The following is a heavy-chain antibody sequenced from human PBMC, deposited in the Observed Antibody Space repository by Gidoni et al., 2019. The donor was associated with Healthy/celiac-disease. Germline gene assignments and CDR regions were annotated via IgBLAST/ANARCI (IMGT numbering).Heavy chain of an antibody. Sequence: EVQLLESGGGLVQPGGSLRLSCAASGFTFSSYAMSWVRQAPGKGLEWVSAISGSGGSTYYADSVKGRFTISRDNSKNTLYLQMNSLRAEDTAVYYCAKDPWPGGGDLNWFDPWGQGTLVTVSS. CDR1: GFTFSSYA. V-gene: IGHV3-23*01. CDR2: ISGSGGST. D-gene: IGHD2-21*02. CDR3: AKDPWPGGGDLNWFDP. J-gene: IGHJ5*02.